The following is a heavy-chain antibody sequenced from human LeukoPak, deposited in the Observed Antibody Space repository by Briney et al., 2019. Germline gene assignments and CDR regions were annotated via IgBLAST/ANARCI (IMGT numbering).Heavy chain of an antibody. J-gene: IGHJ4*02. CDR1: GFTFSTYG. CDR3: ARPTSFGYNREAGFDY. D-gene: IGHD1-14*01. CDR2: IRNNGGST. V-gene: IGHV3-64*02. Sequence: PGGSLRLSCAASGFTFSTYGLHWVRQAPGKGLEYVSAIRNNGGSTYYADAVKGRFTISRDNSKNTLYLQMGSLRPEDTAVYYCARPTSFGYNREAGFDYWGQGILVTVSS.